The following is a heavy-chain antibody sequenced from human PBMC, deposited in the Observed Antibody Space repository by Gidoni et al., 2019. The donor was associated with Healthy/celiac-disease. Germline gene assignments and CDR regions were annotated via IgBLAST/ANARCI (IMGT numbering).Heavy chain of an antibody. CDR3: ATGPPIRYYDSSGYEFY. J-gene: IGHJ4*02. CDR1: GYTLTELS. V-gene: IGHV1-24*01. CDR2: FDREDGEI. Sequence: QVQLAQSGAEVKKPGPSVKVSCKVSGYTLTELSMHWVRQVPGKGLEWMGGFDREDGEIIYAQRFQGRVTMTEDTSTDTAYMELSSLRSEDTAVYYCATGPPIRYYDSSGYEFYWGQGTLVTVSS. D-gene: IGHD3-22*01.